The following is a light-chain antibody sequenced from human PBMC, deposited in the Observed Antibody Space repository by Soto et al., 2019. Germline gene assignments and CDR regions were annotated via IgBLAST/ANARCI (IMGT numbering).Light chain of an antibody. J-gene: IGKJ5*01. V-gene: IGKV3-11*01. CDR1: QSVSSSY. CDR2: DAS. CDR3: QQRSNGPPIT. Sequence: TQYHTSLSCSPGRTPTVFCRSLQSVSSSYLAWYQQRPGQAPRLLIYDASHRAAGIPARFSGSGFGTDFTLTISSLEPEDAAVYYCQQRSNGPPITFGQGTRLEI.